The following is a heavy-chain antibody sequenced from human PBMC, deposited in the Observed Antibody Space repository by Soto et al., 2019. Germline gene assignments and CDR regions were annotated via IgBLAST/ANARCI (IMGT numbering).Heavy chain of an antibody. CDR2: ISYDGSNK. Sequence: QVQLVESGGGVVQPRRSLRLSCAASGFAFSSYGMHWVRQAPGKGLEWVAVISYDGSNKYYADSVKGRFTISRDNSKNTLYLQMNSLRAEDTAVYYCAPWFGAFDYWGQVTLVTVSS. J-gene: IGHJ4*02. D-gene: IGHD3-10*01. V-gene: IGHV3-30*03. CDR1: GFAFSSYG. CDR3: APWFGAFDY.